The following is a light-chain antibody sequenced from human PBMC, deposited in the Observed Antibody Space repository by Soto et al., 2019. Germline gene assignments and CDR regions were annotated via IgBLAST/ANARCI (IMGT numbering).Light chain of an antibody. CDR3: QQRSSWPWT. V-gene: IGKV3-11*01. J-gene: IGKJ1*01. CDR1: QSVSIY. CDR2: DAS. Sequence: VLTQSPATLSMSPGARATLSSRASQSVSIYLAWYQQKPGQAPRLLIYDASNRATGIPARFSGSGSGTDFTLTISSLGPEDVAVYYCQQRSSWPWTFGQGTKVDI.